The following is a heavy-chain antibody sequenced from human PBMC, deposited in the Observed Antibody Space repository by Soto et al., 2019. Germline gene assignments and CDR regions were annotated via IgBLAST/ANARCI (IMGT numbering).Heavy chain of an antibody. J-gene: IGHJ3*02. V-gene: IGHV4-31*03. CDR1: GASISSGGYS. Sequence: QVQLQESGPGLLKPSQTLSLTCTVSGASISSGGYSWSWIRQPPGKGLEWIGYIYYSGSTYYNPFLKSRVTISVDTSKNQFSLKLSSVTAADTAVYYCARDLPGGSSGFLDAFDIWGQGTMVTVSS. CDR2: IYYSGST. D-gene: IGHD3-22*01. CDR3: ARDLPGGSSGFLDAFDI.